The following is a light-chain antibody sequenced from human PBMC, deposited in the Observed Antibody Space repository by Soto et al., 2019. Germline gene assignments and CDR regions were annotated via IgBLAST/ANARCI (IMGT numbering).Light chain of an antibody. V-gene: IGKV3D-15*01. J-gene: IGKJ4*01. CDR3: QQYNNWPLT. CDR2: DVS. Sequence: EIVMTQFPANLSVSPGERATLSCWASQSVSSNLAWYQQKPGQAPRLLIYDVSTRATGIPTRFSGSGSGSEFTLTISSLQSEDFAAYYCQQYNNWPLTFGGGTSVDIK. CDR1: QSVSSN.